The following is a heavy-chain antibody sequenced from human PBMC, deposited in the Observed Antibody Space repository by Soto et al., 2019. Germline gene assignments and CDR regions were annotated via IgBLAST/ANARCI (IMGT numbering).Heavy chain of an antibody. CDR2: MNPGSGDT. CDR1: GYTFTNND. D-gene: IGHD5-18*01. V-gene: IGHV1-8*02. CDR3: ARMESFGSLNWFDP. Sequence: ASGKVCCKASGYTFTNNDVSGVRQATGQGLEWMGWMNPGSGDTGYAQKFQGRVTMTRDISIATAYMELNSLTSEDTAIYYCARMESFGSLNWFDPWGQGTLVIVSS. J-gene: IGHJ5*02.